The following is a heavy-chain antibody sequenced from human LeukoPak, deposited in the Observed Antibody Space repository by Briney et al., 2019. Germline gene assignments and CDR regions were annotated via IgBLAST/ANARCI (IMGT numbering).Heavy chain of an antibody. Sequence: SETLSLTCAVYGGSFSGYYWSWIRQPPGKGLEWIGEINHSGSTNYNPSLKSRVTISVDTSKNQFSLKLSSVTAADTAVYYCARGGYNFWSGYRRNWFDPWGQGTLVTVSS. CDR1: GGSFSGYY. CDR2: INHSGST. CDR3: ARGGYNFWSGYRRNWFDP. V-gene: IGHV4-34*01. D-gene: IGHD3-3*01. J-gene: IGHJ5*02.